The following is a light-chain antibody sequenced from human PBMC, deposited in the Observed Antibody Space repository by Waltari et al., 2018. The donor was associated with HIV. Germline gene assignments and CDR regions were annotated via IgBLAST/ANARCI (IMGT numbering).Light chain of an antibody. Sequence: NFMLTQPHSVSESPGKTVTISCTRSSGSIASNYVTWSHQRPGSSPTTVVHEDNQSPSGVPDRFSGSSDSSSNSASRTSSGLKTEDEADYYCQSYDSSNPWVFGGGTKLTVL. CDR3: QSYDSSNPWV. V-gene: IGLV6-57*01. CDR1: SGSIASNY. CDR2: EDN. J-gene: IGLJ3*02.